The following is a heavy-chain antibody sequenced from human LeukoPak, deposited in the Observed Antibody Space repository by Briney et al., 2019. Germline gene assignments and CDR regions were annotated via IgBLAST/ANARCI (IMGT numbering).Heavy chain of an antibody. D-gene: IGHD2-15*01. CDR3: AKSPAPSAAPFDY. Sequence: PGGSLRLSCAASGFTFSSCGMHWVRQAPGKGLEWVAFIRYDGSNKYYADSVKGRFTISRDNSKNTLYLQMNSLRAEDTAVYYCAKSPAPSAAPFDYWGQGTLVTVSS. J-gene: IGHJ4*02. CDR1: GFTFSSCG. CDR2: IRYDGSNK. V-gene: IGHV3-30*02.